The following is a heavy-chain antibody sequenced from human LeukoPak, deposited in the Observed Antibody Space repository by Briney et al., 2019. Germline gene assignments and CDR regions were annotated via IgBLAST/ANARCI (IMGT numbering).Heavy chain of an antibody. Sequence: SETLSLTCAVYGGSFSGYYWSWIRQPPGKGLEWIGEINHSGSTNYNPSLKSRVTISVDTSKNQFSLKLSSVTAADTAVYYCAREREDSSSSHFDYWGQGTLVTVSS. V-gene: IGHV4-34*01. CDR2: INHSGST. D-gene: IGHD6-6*01. CDR3: AREREDSSSSHFDY. J-gene: IGHJ4*02. CDR1: GGSFSGYY.